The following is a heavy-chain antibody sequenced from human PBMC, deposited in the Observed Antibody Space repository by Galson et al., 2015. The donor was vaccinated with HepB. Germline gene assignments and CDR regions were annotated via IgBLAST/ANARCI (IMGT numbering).Heavy chain of an antibody. CDR2: ISGGGDTI. CDR1: GFTFRHFP. V-gene: IGHV3-48*03. J-gene: IGHJ4*02. Sequence: SLRLSCAASGFTFRHFPMNWVRQAPGKGPEWIAYISGGGDTIYYADSVKGRFTISRDNAKDSLYLQMNGLRGDDTAVYYCARRFAVADFFEYWGQGTLVAVSS. D-gene: IGHD6-19*01. CDR3: ARRFAVADFFEY.